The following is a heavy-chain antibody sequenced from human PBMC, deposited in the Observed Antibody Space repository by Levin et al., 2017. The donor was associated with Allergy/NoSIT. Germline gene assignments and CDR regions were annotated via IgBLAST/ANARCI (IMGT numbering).Heavy chain of an antibody. CDR1: GFTFSSSA. CDR3: VKGSATARPYYFDY. J-gene: IGHJ4*02. Sequence: GGSLRLSCAASGFTFSSSAMSWVRQAPGKGLEWVLAITGGGGDTYSADSVKGRFTISRDNSKNTLFLQMNSLRTEDTAVYCCVKGSATARPYYFDYWGQGTLVTVSS. CDR2: ITGGGGDT. D-gene: IGHD2-15*01. V-gene: IGHV3-23*01.